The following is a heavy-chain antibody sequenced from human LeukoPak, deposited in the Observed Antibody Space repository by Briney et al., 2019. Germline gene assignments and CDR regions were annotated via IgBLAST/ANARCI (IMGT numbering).Heavy chain of an antibody. V-gene: IGHV1-46*01. CDR3: ARDRMGYDSSGYYPGY. Sequence: GASVKVSCKASGYTFTSYYMHWVRQAPGRGLEWMGIIIPSGGSTSYAQKFQGRVTMTRDTSTSTVYMELSSLRSEDTAVYYCARDRMGYDSSGYYPGYWGQGTLVTVSS. D-gene: IGHD3-22*01. CDR1: GYTFTSYY. J-gene: IGHJ4*02. CDR2: IIPSGGST.